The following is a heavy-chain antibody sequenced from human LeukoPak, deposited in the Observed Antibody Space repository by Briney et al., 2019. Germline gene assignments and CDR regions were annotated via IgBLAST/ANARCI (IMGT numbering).Heavy chain of an antibody. D-gene: IGHD6-13*01. CDR1: GGSISSRTYY. V-gene: IGHV4-39*01. CDR2: IYYSGST. Sequence: PSETLSLTCTVSGGSISSRTYYWGWVRQPQGRGLEWIVSIYYSGSTYYNPSLKSRVTMSVDTSKNQLSLKLSSVTAADTAVYYCARLTSSIAAAGQRYYFDFWGQGTLVTVSS. CDR3: ARLTSSIAAAGQRYYFDF. J-gene: IGHJ4*02.